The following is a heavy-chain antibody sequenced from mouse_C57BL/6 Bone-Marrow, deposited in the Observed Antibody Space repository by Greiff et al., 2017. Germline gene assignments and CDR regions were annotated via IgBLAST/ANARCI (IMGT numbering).Heavy chain of an antibody. V-gene: IGHV14-4*01. CDR2: IDPENGDT. Sequence: EVKLQQSGAELVRPGASVKLSCTASGFNIKDDYMHWVKQRPEPGLEWIGWIDPENGDTEYASKFQGKATITADTSSNTAYLQLSSLTSEDTAVYYCTHYYYGSYYFDYWGQGTTLTVSS. CDR3: THYYYGSYYFDY. D-gene: IGHD1-1*01. CDR1: GFNIKDDY. J-gene: IGHJ2*01.